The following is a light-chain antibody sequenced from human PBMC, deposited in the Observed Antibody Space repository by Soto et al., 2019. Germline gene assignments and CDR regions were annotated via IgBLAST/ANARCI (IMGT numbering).Light chain of an antibody. CDR1: QPVRNDY. CDR3: QQYGTLPWT. CDR2: GAS. J-gene: IGKJ1*01. V-gene: IGKV3-20*01. Sequence: EIVLTQSPGTLSLSPGESATLSYRASQPVRNDYLAWYQQKPGQAPRVLISGASTRVTGIPYRFSGGGSGADFTLTISRLEPEDFAVYYCQQYGTLPWTFGQGTKVEIK.